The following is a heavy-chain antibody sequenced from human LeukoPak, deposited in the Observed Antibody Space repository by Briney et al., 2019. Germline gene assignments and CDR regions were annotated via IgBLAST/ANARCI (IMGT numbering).Heavy chain of an antibody. J-gene: IGHJ2*01. D-gene: IGHD2-2*01. CDR2: INPNSGGT. V-gene: IGHV1-2*02. CDR1: GYTFTGYY. CDR3: ARDPGYCSSTSCYSLNWYFDL. Sequence: GASVKVSCKASGYTFTGYYMHWVRQAPGQGLEWMGWINPNSGGTNYAQKFQGRVTMTRDTSISTAYMELSRLRSDDTAVYYCARDPGYCSSTSCYSLNWYFDLWGRGTLVTVSS.